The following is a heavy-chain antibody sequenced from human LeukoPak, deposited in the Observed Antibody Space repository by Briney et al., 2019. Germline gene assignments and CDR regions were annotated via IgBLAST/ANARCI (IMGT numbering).Heavy chain of an antibody. J-gene: IGHJ4*02. CDR2: ISYDGSNK. V-gene: IGHV3-30-3*01. CDR1: GFTFSSYA. CDR3: VRDRRESMTTVIGYYFDY. D-gene: IGHD4-11*01. Sequence: GGSLRLSCAASGFTFSSYAMHWVRQAPGKGLEWVAVISYDGSNKYYADSVKGRFTISRDNSKNTLYPQMNSLRAEDTAVYYCVRDRRESMTTVIGYYFDYWGQGTLVTVSS.